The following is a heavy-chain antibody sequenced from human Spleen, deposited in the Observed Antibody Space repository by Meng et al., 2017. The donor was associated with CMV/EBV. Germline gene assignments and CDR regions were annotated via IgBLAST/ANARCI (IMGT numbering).Heavy chain of an antibody. CDR1: GYTFTSFY. J-gene: IGHJ6*02. CDR3: ARGGTNYYYYDVDV. Sequence: ASVKVSCKASGYTFTSFYMHWVRQAPGQGLEWMGIINPSGGSTSYAQKFEGRVTLTRDTSISTAYMELSRLTSDDTAMYYCARGGTNYYYYDVDVWGQGIMVTVSS. CDR2: INPSGGST. D-gene: IGHD1-7*01. V-gene: IGHV1-46*01.